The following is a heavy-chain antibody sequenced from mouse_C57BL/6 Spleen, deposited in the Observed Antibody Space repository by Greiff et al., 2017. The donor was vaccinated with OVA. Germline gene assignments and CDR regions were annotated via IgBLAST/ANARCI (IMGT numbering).Heavy chain of an antibody. CDR1: GFTFSDAW. D-gene: IGHD2-4*01. J-gene: IGHJ3*01. Sequence: EVKLLESGGGLVQPGGSMKLSCAASGFTFSDAWMDWVRQSPEKGLEWVAEIRNKANNHATYYAESVKGRFTISRDDSKSSVYLQLNSLRAEDTGIYYCTLGIYYDYDRFAYWGQGTLVTVSA. CDR3: TLGIYYDYDRFAY. V-gene: IGHV6-6*01. CDR2: IRNKANNHAT.